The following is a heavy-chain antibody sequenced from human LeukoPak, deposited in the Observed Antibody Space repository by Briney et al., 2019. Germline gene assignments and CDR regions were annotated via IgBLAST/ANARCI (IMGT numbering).Heavy chain of an antibody. Sequence: GASVKVSCKASGGTFSSYAISWVRQAPGQGLEWMGRIIPILGIANYAQKFQGRVTITADKSTSTAYMELSSLRSEDTAVYYCARDPATYHYDSSGYSPPRYFDYWGQGTLVTVSS. V-gene: IGHV1-69*04. CDR2: IIPILGIA. D-gene: IGHD3-22*01. J-gene: IGHJ4*02. CDR3: ARDPATYHYDSSGYSPPRYFDY. CDR1: GGTFSSYA.